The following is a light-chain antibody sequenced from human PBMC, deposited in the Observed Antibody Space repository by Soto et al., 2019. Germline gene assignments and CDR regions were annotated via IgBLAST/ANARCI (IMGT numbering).Light chain of an antibody. V-gene: IGKV3-20*01. CDR2: GVS. CDR1: QSLRNSY. Sequence: EIVLTQSPGTLSLSPGERATLSFRASQSLRNSYLAWYRQRPGQAPRLLIYGVSARATGIPDRFSGSGSGTDFTLAINRLEPEDFAVYYCQQYDRSPFTFGQGSKLEIK. CDR3: QQYDRSPFT. J-gene: IGKJ2*01.